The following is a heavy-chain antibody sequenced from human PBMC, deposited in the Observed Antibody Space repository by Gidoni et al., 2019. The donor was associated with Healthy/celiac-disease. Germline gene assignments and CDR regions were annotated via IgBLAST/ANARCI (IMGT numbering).Heavy chain of an antibody. Sequence: QVQLVESGGGVVQPGRSLRLSCAASGFTFSSYAMHWVRQAPGKGLEWVAVISYDGSNKYYADSVKGRFTISRDNSKNTLYLQMNSLRAEDTAVYYCAREGIAAAALYYFDYWGQGTLVTVSS. CDR3: AREGIAAAALYYFDY. D-gene: IGHD6-13*01. CDR1: GFTFSSYA. CDR2: ISYDGSNK. J-gene: IGHJ4*02. V-gene: IGHV3-30-3*01.